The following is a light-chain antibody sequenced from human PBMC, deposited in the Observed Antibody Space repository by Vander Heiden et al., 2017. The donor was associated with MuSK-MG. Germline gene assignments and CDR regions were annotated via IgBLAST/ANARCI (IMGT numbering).Light chain of an antibody. J-gene: IGKJ1*01. V-gene: IGKV1-5*03. CDR1: QSISIW. CDR3: QQYNDYPWT. Sequence: DIQMTQSPSTLSASVGDRVTITCRASQSISIWLAWFQQRPGKAPELLIYKASNLESGVPSRFSGSGSGTEFTLTIRSLQPDDFAAYYCQQYNDYPWTFGQGTKVEI. CDR2: KAS.